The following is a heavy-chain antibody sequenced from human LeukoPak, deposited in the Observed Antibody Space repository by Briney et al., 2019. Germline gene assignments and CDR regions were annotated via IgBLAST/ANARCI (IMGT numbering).Heavy chain of an antibody. CDR2: MNPNSGNT. CDR3: ARDPRRFSLGYYHSSHGYNGMDV. D-gene: IGHD3-3*01. V-gene: IGHV1-8*02. CDR1: GGTFNSYA. J-gene: IGHJ6*02. Sequence: ASVKVSCKASGGTFNSYAISWVRQAPGQGLEWMGWMNPNSGNTGYAQKFQGRVTMTRNTSISTAYMELSSLRSEDTAVYYCARDPRRFSLGYYHSSHGYNGMDVWGQGTTVTVSS.